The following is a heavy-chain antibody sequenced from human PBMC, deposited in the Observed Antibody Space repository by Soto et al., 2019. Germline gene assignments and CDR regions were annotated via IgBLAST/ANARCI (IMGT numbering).Heavy chain of an antibody. CDR3: ASVGWSSSWLIAFDY. J-gene: IGHJ4*02. Sequence: EVQLVESGGGLVQPGGSLRLSCAASGFTFSSYWMSWVRQAPGKGLEWVANIKQDGSEKYYVDSVKGRFTISRDNAKNSLYLQMNSLRAEDTAVYYCASVGWSSSWLIAFDYWGQGTLVTVSS. CDR1: GFTFSSYW. D-gene: IGHD6-13*01. V-gene: IGHV3-7*01. CDR2: IKQDGSEK.